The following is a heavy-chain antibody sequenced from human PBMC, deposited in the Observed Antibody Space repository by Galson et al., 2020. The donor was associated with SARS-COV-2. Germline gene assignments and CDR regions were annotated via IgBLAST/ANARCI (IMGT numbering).Heavy chain of an antibody. CDR2: IWYDGSNK. CDR3: ARDLTTVTTWGVDGMDV. D-gene: IGHD4-4*01. Sequence: GGSLRLSCAASGFTFSSYGMHWVRQAPGKGLEWVAVIWYDGSNKYYADSVKGRFTISRDNSKNTLYLQMNSLRAEDTAVYYCARDLTTVTTWGVDGMDVWGQGTTVAVSS. V-gene: IGHV3-33*01. CDR1: GFTFSSYG. J-gene: IGHJ6*02.